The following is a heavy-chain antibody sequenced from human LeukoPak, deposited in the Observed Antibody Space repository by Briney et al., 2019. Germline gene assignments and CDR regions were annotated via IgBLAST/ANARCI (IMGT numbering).Heavy chain of an antibody. D-gene: IGHD6-13*01. V-gene: IGHV1-69*13. CDR2: IIPIFGTA. J-gene: IGHJ6*02. Sequence: VASVKVSCKASGGTFSSYAISWVRQAPGQGLEWMGGIIPIFGTANYAQKFQGRVTITADESTSTAYMELSSLRSEDTAVYYCARGSSSSGGTDYYYGMDVWGQGTTVTVSS. CDR1: GGTFSSYA. CDR3: ARGSSSSGGTDYYYGMDV.